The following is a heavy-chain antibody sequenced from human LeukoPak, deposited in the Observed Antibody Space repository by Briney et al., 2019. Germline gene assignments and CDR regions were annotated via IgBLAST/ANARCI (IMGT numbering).Heavy chain of an antibody. J-gene: IGHJ4*02. CDR3: ANSAGVVLVPAAITY. Sequence: PSETLSLTCTVSGGSISSGGHYWSWIRQHPGQGLEWIGSIYYSGRTYYNPSLKSRITISVDTSKNQFSLKVSSVTAADTAVYYCANSAGVVLVPAAITYWGQGTLVTVSS. D-gene: IGHD2-2*01. CDR1: GGSISSGGHY. CDR2: IYYSGRT. V-gene: IGHV4-31*03.